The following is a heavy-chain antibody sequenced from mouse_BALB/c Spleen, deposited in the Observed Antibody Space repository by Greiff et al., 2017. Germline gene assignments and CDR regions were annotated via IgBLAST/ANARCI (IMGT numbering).Heavy chain of an antibody. CDR1: GYAFSSSW. J-gene: IGHJ1*01. D-gene: IGHD1-2*01. V-gene: IGHV1-82*01. Sequence: QVQLKESGPELVKPGASVKISCKASGYAFSSSWMNWVKQRPGQGLEWIGRIYPGDGDTNYNGKFKGKATLTADKSSSTAYMQLSSLTSVDSAVYFCARGTTATDWYFDVWGAGTTVTVSS. CDR3: ARGTTATDWYFDV. CDR2: IYPGDGDT.